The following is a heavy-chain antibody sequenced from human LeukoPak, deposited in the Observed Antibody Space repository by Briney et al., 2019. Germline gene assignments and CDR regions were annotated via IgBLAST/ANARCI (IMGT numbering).Heavy chain of an antibody. CDR1: GFTFSSYA. Sequence: GGSLRLSCAASGFTFSSYAMHWVRQAPGKGLEWVAVISYDGSNKYYADSVKGRFTISRDNSKNTLYLQMNSLRAEDTAVYYCAKDGGLWISAHWGDSWGRGTLVTVTS. V-gene: IGHV3-30-3*01. CDR2: ISYDGSNK. D-gene: IGHD2-2*03. J-gene: IGHJ4*02. CDR3: AKDGGLWISAHWGDS.